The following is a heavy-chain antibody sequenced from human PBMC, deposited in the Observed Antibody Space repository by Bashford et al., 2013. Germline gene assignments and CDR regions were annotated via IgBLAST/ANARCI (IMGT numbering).Heavy chain of an antibody. CDR3: ARVQLAQFDY. Sequence: SETLSLTCTVSGGSISSYYWSWIRHAPREGTGVDWVYLLQWEHQLQPSLKSRVTISVDTSKNQFSLKLSSVTAADTAVYYCARVQLAQFDYWGPGNPGHRLL. CDR1: GGSISSYY. J-gene: IGHJ4*02. D-gene: IGHD6-13*01. V-gene: IGHV4-59*01. CDR2: LLQWEH.